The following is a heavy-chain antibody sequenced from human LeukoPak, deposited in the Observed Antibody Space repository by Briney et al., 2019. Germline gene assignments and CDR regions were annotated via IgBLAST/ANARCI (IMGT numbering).Heavy chain of an antibody. D-gene: IGHD1-1*01. V-gene: IGHV3-48*01. Sequence: GGSLRLSCAASGFTFSSYTMNWVRQAPGKGLEWISYISSSRSNTTYYAESVKGRFTISRDNAKNSLFLQMNSLRVEDTAVYYCARDPGSYYYMDVWGQGTTVTVSS. J-gene: IGHJ6*03. CDR3: ARDPGSYYYMDV. CDR2: ISSSRSNTT. CDR1: GFTFSSYT.